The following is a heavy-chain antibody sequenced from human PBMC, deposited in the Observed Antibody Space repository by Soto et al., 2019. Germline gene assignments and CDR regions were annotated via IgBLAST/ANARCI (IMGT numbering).Heavy chain of an antibody. J-gene: IGHJ4*02. CDR3: ARTSGYYFYDY. D-gene: IGHD3-3*01. CDR2: INAGNGNT. V-gene: IGHV1-3*01. Sequence: QVQLVQSGAEVKKPGASVKVSRKASGYTFTSYAMHWVRQAPGQRLEWMGWINAGNGNTKYSQKFQGRVTITRETSASTAYMELSSLRSEDTAVYYCARTSGYYFYDYWGQGTLLTVSS. CDR1: GYTFTSYA.